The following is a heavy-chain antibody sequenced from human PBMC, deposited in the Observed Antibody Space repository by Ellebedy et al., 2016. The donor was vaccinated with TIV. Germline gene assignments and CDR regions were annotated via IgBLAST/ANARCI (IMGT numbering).Heavy chain of an antibody. J-gene: IGHJ4*02. D-gene: IGHD1-7*01. CDR1: GFTFSNYA. CDR2: ISGSGAST. Sequence: GESLKISCAASGFTFSNYAMNWVRQAPGEGLEWVSPISGSGASTYYADSVKGRFTVSRDNSRNTLYLQMNSLRVEDTAVYYCAKTSGDYWNYPGPNDCWGQGTLVTVSS. V-gene: IGHV3-23*01. CDR3: AKTSGDYWNYPGPNDC.